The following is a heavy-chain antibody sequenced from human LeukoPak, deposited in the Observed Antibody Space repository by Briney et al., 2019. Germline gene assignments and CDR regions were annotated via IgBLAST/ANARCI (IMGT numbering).Heavy chain of an antibody. D-gene: IGHD5-18*01. V-gene: IGHV5-51*01. CDR1: GYSFTSYW. CDR3: ARQTAMGRSGDY. CDR2: IDPSDSET. Sequence: GESLKISCKASGYSFTSYWIGWVRQMPGKGLEWMGIIDPSDSETRYTPSFQGQVTISVDKSLTTADLQWNSLKASDTAMYYCARQTAMGRSGDYWGQGTLVAVSS. J-gene: IGHJ4*02.